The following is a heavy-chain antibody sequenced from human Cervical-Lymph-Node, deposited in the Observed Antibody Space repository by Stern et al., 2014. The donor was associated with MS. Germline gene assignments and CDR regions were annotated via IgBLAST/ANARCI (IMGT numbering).Heavy chain of an antibody. V-gene: IGHV5-51*01. CDR2: VCPGDSDS. J-gene: IGHJ4*02. D-gene: IGHD2-15*01. Sequence: VHLVQSGAEVVKPGESLKLSCEGSGYTFPSYWIPWVRQVPGKVLEWVGVVCPGDSDSRYSTSFQGQVSISADKSISTAYLQWSSLKASDTAIYYCARHGGYCSGGTCYREGYFDYWGQGTLVTVSS. CDR3: ARHGGYCSGGTCYREGYFDY. CDR1: GYTFPSYW.